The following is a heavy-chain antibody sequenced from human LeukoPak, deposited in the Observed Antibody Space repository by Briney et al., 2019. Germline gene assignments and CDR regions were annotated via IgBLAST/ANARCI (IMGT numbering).Heavy chain of an antibody. CDR3: AGGRSSVLGY. V-gene: IGHV4-4*08. CDR1: GGSISTYY. Sequence: SETLSLTCTVSGGSISTYYWTWIRQPPGKGLEWIGYIYHSGNTNYNPSLKSRVTISVDTSKNQFSLKLSSVTAADTAVYYCAGGRSSVLGYWGQGTLVTVSS. D-gene: IGHD6-19*01. CDR2: IYHSGNT. J-gene: IGHJ4*02.